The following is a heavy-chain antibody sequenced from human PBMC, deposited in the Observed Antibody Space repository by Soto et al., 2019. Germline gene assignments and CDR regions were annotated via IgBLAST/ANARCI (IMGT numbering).Heavy chain of an antibody. CDR2: VFHTGTT. Sequence: QVQLQESGPGLVKPSGTLSLTCAVSGDSVSSPYYWCWVRQPPGKGLEWIGEVFHTGTTSYNPSLGSRVTISMDKSINHFSLDLSSVTAADTAVYYCARSAGWYAVHSWGPGTLVIVSS. CDR1: GDSVSSPYY. V-gene: IGHV4-4*02. J-gene: IGHJ4*02. CDR3: ARSAGWYAVHS. D-gene: IGHD6-19*01.